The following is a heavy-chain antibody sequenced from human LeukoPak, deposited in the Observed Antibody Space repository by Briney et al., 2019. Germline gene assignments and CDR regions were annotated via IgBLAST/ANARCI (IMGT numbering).Heavy chain of an antibody. Sequence: GGSLRLSCAASGFTFSSYSMTWVRQAPGKGLEWISGISGSGSSTYYADSVKGRFTISRDNFKNTLYLQMNSLRAEDTAVYYCAKGKQLLDYWGQGTLVTVSS. CDR2: ISGSGSST. J-gene: IGHJ4*02. CDR1: GFTFSSYS. V-gene: IGHV3-23*01. D-gene: IGHD5-18*01. CDR3: AKGKQLLDY.